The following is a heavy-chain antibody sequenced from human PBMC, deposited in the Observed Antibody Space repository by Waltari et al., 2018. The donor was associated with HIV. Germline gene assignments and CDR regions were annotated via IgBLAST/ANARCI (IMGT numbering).Heavy chain of an antibody. D-gene: IGHD3-22*01. V-gene: IGHV3-48*04. J-gene: IGHJ4*02. CDR3: ARESYYYDSSGYPLAY. CDR1: GFTFNTFG. CDR2: ISTSSRPI. Sequence: DVHLEESGGGLVQPGGSLRLSCAASGFTFNTFGFNWVRQAPGKGLEWVSYISTSSRPIYYADSVKGLFTISRDDAKNSLYLEMNSLRADDTAVYYCARESYYYDSSGYPLAYWGQGILVTVSS.